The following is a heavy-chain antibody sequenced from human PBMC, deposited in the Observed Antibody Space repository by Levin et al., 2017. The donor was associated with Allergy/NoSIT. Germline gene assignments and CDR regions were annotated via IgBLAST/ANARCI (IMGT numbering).Heavy chain of an antibody. D-gene: IGHD3-22*01. V-gene: IGHV4-61*01. CDR2: IYYSGST. CDR3: ARTTYYYDSSGYPDY. Sequence: SPTLSLPCTVSGGSVSSGSYYWSWIRQPPGKGLEWIGYIYYSGSTNYNPSLKSRVTISVDTSKNQFSLKLSSVTAADTAVYYCARTTYYYDSSGYPDYWGQGTLVTVSS. CDR1: GGSVSSGSYY. J-gene: IGHJ4*02.